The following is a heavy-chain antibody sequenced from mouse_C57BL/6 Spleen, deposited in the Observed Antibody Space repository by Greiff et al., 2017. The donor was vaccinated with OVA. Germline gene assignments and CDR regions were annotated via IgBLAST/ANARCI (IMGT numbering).Heavy chain of an antibody. D-gene: IGHD4-1*01. CDR1: GFSLTSYG. V-gene: IGHV2-2*01. CDR3: ARSASGTGWFAY. CDR2: IWSGGST. J-gene: IGHJ3*01. Sequence: VKLQESGPGLVQPSQSLSITCTVSGFSLTSYGVHWVRQSPGKGLEWLGVIWSGGSTDYNAAFISRLSISKDNSKSQVFFKMNSLQADDTAIYYCARSASGTGWFAYWGQGTLVTVSA.